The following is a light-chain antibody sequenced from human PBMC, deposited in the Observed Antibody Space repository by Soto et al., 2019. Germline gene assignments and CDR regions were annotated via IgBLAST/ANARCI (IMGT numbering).Light chain of an antibody. Sequence: DIQMTQSPSTLSASVGDRVTITCRASQSISSWLAWYQQKPGKAPKLLIYKASSLESGVPSRFSGSGSGTEFTITISSLQPDDFATYYFQQYNSYPRTFGQGTKVAIK. V-gene: IGKV1-5*03. CDR2: KAS. CDR1: QSISSW. CDR3: QQYNSYPRT. J-gene: IGKJ1*01.